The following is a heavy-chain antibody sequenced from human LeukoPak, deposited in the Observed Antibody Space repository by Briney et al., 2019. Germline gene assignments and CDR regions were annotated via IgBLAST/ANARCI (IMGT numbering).Heavy chain of an antibody. J-gene: IGHJ4*02. CDR3: ARDRGDYDSSGSLFVF. D-gene: IGHD3-16*01. CDR2: ISYDGSNK. CDR1: GFTFSSYA. V-gene: IGHV3-30-3*01. Sequence: GRSLRLSCAASGFTFSSYAMHWVRQAPGKGLEWVAVISYDGSNKYYADSVKGRFTISRDNAKSSLYLQMNSLRAGDTAVYYCARDRGDYDSSGSLFVFGGPGTLVTVSS.